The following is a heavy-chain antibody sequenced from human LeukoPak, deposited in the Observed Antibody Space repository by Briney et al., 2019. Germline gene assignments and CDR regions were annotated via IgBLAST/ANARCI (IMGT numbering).Heavy chain of an antibody. V-gene: IGHV3-48*01. J-gene: IGHJ4*02. D-gene: IGHD5-18*01. Sequence: GGSLRLSCAASGFTFSSYSMNWVRQAPGKGLEWVSYISSSSSTIYYADSVKGRFTISRDNAKNSLYLQMNSLRAEDTAVYYCASAGRGYSYGYFDYWGQGTLVTVSS. CDR2: ISSSSSTI. CDR3: ASAGRGYSYGYFDY. CDR1: GFTFSSYS.